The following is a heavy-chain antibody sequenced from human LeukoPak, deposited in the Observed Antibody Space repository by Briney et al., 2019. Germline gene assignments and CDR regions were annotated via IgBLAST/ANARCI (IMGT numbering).Heavy chain of an antibody. D-gene: IGHD6-13*01. CDR3: ARDQGAAAWYSYYYYGMDV. J-gene: IGHJ6*02. V-gene: IGHV3-30-3*01. Sequence: PGGSLRLSCAASGFTFSSYAMHWVRQAPGKGLEWVAVISYDGSNKYYADSVKGRFTISRDNSKNTLYLQMNSLRAEDTAVYYCARDQGAAAWYSYYYYGMDVWGQGTTVTVSS. CDR1: GFTFSSYA. CDR2: ISYDGSNK.